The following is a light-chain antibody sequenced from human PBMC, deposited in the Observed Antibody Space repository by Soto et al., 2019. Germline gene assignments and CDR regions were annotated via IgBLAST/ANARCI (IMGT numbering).Light chain of an antibody. CDR3: QEAYSFPVT. V-gene: IGKV1-12*01. J-gene: IGKJ5*01. Sequence: DIHMTHSPSTLPSSLGDRVAITCRASQSISNWLAWYQQKPGRAPKLLIHTASTIQREVPSRFSVSGSETDFTLTISSLQPEDFATYYCQEAYSFPVTFGLGTRLEIK. CDR1: QSISNW. CDR2: TAS.